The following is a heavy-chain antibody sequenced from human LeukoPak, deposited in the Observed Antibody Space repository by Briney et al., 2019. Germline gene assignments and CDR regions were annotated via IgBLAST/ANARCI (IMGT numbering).Heavy chain of an antibody. J-gene: IGHJ4*02. CDR2: IYPGDSDT. Sequence: GGSLQISFKGSGYSFTSYWIGWVRPMPGKGLEGMGIIYPGDSDTRYSPSFQGQVTISADKSISTAYLQWSSLKASDTAMYYCARHRRKSIIGTASSRGFDSWGQGTLVTVSS. V-gene: IGHV5-51*01. CDR1: GYSFTSYW. CDR3: ARHRRKSIIGTASSRGFDS. D-gene: IGHD3-10*01.